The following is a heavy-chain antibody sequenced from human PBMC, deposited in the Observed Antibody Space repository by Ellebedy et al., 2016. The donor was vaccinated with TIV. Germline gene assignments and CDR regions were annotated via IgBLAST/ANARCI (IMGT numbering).Heavy chain of an antibody. J-gene: IGHJ4*02. CDR3: ARVFSCSGGSCYSEDY. CDR1: GFTFSSYA. CDR2: ISYDGSNK. D-gene: IGHD2-15*01. Sequence: GESLKISXAASGFTFSSYAMHWVRQAPGKGLEWVAVISYDGSNKYYADSVKGRFTISRDNSKNTLYLQMNSLRAEDTAVYYCARVFSCSGGSCYSEDYWGQGTLVTVSS. V-gene: IGHV3-30-3*01.